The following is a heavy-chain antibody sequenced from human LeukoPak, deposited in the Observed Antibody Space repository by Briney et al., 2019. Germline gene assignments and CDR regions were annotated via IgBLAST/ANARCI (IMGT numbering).Heavy chain of an antibody. CDR3: GSKSGSSAYSLGNY. CDR2: IYYSGST. CDR1: GGSISSRSYY. D-gene: IGHD5-12*01. V-gene: IGHV4-39*01. Sequence: SETLSLTCTVSGGSISSRSYYWGWIRQPPGKGLEWIGSIYYSGSTYYNPSLKSRVTISVDTSKNQFSLRLSSVTAADTAVYYRGSKSGSSAYSLGNYWGQGTLVTVSS. J-gene: IGHJ4*02.